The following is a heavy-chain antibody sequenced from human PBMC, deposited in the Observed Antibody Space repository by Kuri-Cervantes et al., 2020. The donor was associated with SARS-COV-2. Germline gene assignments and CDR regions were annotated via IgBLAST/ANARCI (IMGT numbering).Heavy chain of an antibody. J-gene: IGHJ6*02. Sequence: GESLKISCAASGFTFSSYAMHWVRQAPGKGLEWVAVISYDGSNKYYADSVKGRFTISRDNSKNTLYLQMNSLRAEDTAVYYCARVGPQLWATYYYYGMDVWGQGTTVTVSS. CDR2: ISYDGSNK. V-gene: IGHV3-30-3*01. CDR1: GFTFSSYA. D-gene: IGHD5-18*01. CDR3: ARVGPQLWATYYYYGMDV.